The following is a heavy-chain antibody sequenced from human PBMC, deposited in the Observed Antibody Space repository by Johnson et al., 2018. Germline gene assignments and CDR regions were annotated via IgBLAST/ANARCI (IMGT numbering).Heavy chain of an antibody. Sequence: QVQLVQSGAEVKKPGSSXKVSCKASGGTFSSYAISWVRQAPGQGLEWMGGIIPILGTANYAQKFQGRVTMTADESTSPAYMELSSLRSEGTAVYYCARKGELWLHYPAYMDVWGKGTTVTVSS. CDR3: ARKGELWLHYPAYMDV. J-gene: IGHJ6*03. CDR1: GGTFSSYA. CDR2: IIPILGTA. D-gene: IGHD5-18*01. V-gene: IGHV1-69*01.